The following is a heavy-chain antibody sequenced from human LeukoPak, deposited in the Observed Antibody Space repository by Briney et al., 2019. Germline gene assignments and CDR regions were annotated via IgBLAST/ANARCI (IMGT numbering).Heavy chain of an antibody. D-gene: IGHD4-17*01. CDR1: GGSISSSSYY. V-gene: IGHV4-39*01. J-gene: IGHJ4*02. CDR3: ARLPATVTTYFDY. Sequence: SETLSLTCTVSGGSISSSSYYWGWIRQPPGKGLEWIGSIYYSGSTYYNPPLKSRVTISVDTSKNQFSLKLSSVTAADTAVYYCARLPATVTTYFDYWGQGTLVTVSS. CDR2: IYYSGST.